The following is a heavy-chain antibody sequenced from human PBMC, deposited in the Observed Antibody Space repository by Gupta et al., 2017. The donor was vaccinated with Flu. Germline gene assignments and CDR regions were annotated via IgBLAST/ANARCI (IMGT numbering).Heavy chain of an antibody. Sequence: QVQLVESGGGVVQPGRSLRLSCAASGFTLSRYGMPGVRQVPGKGLGWVAVIWYDGSNKYYADSVKGRFTISRDNSKNTLYLQMNSLRAEDTAVYYCARDFPAPYSSSDGVDYWGQGTLVTVSS. D-gene: IGHD6-6*01. CDR2: IWYDGSNK. CDR1: GFTLSRYG. V-gene: IGHV3-33*01. J-gene: IGHJ4*02. CDR3: ARDFPAPYSSSDGVDY.